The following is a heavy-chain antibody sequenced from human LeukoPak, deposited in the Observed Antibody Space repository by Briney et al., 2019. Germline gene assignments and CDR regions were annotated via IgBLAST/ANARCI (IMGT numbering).Heavy chain of an antibody. V-gene: IGHV3-13*01. CDR1: GFTFSSYD. CDR2: IGTAGDT. Sequence: GGSLRLSCAASGFTFSSYDMHWVRQATGKGLEWVSAIGTAGDTYYPGSVKGRFTISRENAKNSLYLQMNSLRAGDTAVYYCARVGIYCSSTSCYPVLDYWGQGTLVTVSS. D-gene: IGHD2-2*01. CDR3: ARVGIYCSSTSCYPVLDY. J-gene: IGHJ4*02.